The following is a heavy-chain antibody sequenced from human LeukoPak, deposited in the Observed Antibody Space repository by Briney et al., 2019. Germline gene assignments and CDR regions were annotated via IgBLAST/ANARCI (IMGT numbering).Heavy chain of an antibody. CDR2: INSDGSST. CDR1: GFTFSSYW. CDR3: ARTRQAVGPVSYYDY. J-gene: IGHJ4*02. D-gene: IGHD1-26*01. V-gene: IGHV3-74*01. Sequence: GGSLRLSCAASGFTFSSYWMHWVRQAPGKGLVWVSRINSDGSSTSYADSVKGRFTISRDNAKNTLYLQVNSLRAEDTAVYYCARTRQAVGPVSYYDYWGQGTLVTVSS.